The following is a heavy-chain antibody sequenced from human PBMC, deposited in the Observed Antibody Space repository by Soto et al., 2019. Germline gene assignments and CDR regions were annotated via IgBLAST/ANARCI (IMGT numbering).Heavy chain of an antibody. J-gene: IGHJ5*02. Sequence: SVKVSCKASGGTFSSYAISWVRQAPGQGLEWMGGIIPIFGTANYAQKFQGRVTITADESTSTAYMELSSLRSEDTAVYYCARDHQEYYYGSGDNWFAPWGQGTLVTVSS. V-gene: IGHV1-69*13. CDR2: IIPIFGTA. CDR3: ARDHQEYYYGSGDNWFAP. D-gene: IGHD3-10*01. CDR1: GGTFSSYA.